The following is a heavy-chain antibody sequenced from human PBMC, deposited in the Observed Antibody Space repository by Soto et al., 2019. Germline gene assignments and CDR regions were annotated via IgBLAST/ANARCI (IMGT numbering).Heavy chain of an antibody. V-gene: IGHV3-23*01. CDR2: ISGSGGST. CDR1: GFTFSNYA. Sequence: GGSLRLSCAASGFTFSNYAMSWVRQAPGKGLEWVSAISGSGGSTYYADSVKGRFTISRDNSKNTLYLQMNSLRAEDTAVYYCAKDRSFSGWLNDYWGQGTLVTVSS. CDR3: AKDRSFSGWLNDY. J-gene: IGHJ4*02. D-gene: IGHD6-19*01.